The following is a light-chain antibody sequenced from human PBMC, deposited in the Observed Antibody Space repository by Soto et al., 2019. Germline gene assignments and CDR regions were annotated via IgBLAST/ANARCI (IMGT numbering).Light chain of an antibody. CDR3: VLYVGTGISV. Sequence: QTVVTQEPSFSVSPGRTVTLTCGLSSGSVSTSYYPSWYQLTPGQAPRTLIYSTNTRSSGVPNRFSGSILENKAALTITGAQADDESDYYCVLYVGTGISVFGGGTTLTVL. CDR2: STN. V-gene: IGLV8-61*01. CDR1: SGSVSTSYY. J-gene: IGLJ3*02.